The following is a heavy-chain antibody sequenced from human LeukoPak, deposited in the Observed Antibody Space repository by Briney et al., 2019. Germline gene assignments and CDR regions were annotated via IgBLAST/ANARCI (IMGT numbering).Heavy chain of an antibody. J-gene: IGHJ5*02. Sequence: GGSLRLSCAASGFTFSNYAMGWVRQAPGKGLEWVSAISVSGGTTNYADSVKGRFTISRDNSKNTLYLQMNSLRAEDTAVYYCAKAVEWLGWFDPWGQGTLVTVSS. CDR2: ISVSGGTT. CDR1: GFTFSNYA. V-gene: IGHV3-23*01. CDR3: AKAVEWLGWFDP. D-gene: IGHD3-3*01.